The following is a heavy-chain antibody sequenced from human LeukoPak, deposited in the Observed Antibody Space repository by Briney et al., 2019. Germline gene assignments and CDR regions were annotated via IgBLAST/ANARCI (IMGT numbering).Heavy chain of an antibody. Sequence: ASVKVSCKASGYTFTSYYMHWVRQAPGQGLEWMGIINPSGGSTSYAQKFQGRVTMTRDTSTSTVYMELSSLRSEDTAVYYCARVKSGSSSWYGNGDWFDPWGQGTLVTVSS. CDR3: ARVKSGSSSWYGNGDWFDP. J-gene: IGHJ5*02. V-gene: IGHV1-46*01. CDR2: INPSGGST. D-gene: IGHD6-13*01. CDR1: GYTFTSYY.